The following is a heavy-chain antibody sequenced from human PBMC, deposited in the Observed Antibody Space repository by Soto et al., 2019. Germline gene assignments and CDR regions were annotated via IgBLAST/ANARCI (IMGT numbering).Heavy chain of an antibody. CDR1: GGSISSGDYY. Sequence: QVQLQESGPGLVKPSQTLSLTCTVSGGSISSGDYYWSWIRQPPGKGLEWIGYIYYSGSTYYNPSLKSRVTISVDTSKNQFSLKLSSVTAADTAVYYCADSNTSDDYDYVWGSYRPPSGWFDPWGQGTLVTVSS. CDR2: IYYSGST. D-gene: IGHD3-16*02. V-gene: IGHV4-30-4*01. CDR3: ADSNTSDDYDYVWGSYRPPSGWFDP. J-gene: IGHJ5*02.